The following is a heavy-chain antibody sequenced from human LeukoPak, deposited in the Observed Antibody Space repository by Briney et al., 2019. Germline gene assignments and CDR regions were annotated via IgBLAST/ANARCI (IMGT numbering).Heavy chain of an antibody. CDR1: GGSFSGYY. D-gene: IGHD5-24*01. Sequence: PSETLSLTCAVYGGSFSGYYWSWIRQPPGKGLEWIGEINHSGSINYNPSLKSRVTISVDTSKNQFSLKLSSVTAADTAVYYCARRWLQQPDYWGQGTLVTVSS. CDR2: INHSGSI. CDR3: ARRWLQQPDY. J-gene: IGHJ4*02. V-gene: IGHV4-34*01.